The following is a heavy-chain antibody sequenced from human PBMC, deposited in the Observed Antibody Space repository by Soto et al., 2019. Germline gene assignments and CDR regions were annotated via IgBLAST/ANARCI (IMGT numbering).Heavy chain of an antibody. D-gene: IGHD6-13*01. CDR2: ISGSGHST. CDR1: GFTFSSYA. CDR3: ARSIAAAGTEYY. J-gene: IGHJ4*02. V-gene: IGHV3-23*01. Sequence: GSLRLSCAASGFTFSSYAMNWVRQAPGKGLEWVSTISGSGHSTYYADSVKGRFTISRDNSKNTLYLQMNSLRAEDTAVYFCARSIAAAGTEYYWGQGTLVTVSS.